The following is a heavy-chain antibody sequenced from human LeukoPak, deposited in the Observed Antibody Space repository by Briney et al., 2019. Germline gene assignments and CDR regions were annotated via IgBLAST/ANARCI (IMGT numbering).Heavy chain of an antibody. CDR1: GGSISSYY. Sequence: SETLSLTCTVSGGSISSYYWSWIRQPPGKGLEWIGYIYYSGSTNYNPSLKSRVTISVDTSKNQFPLKLSSVTAADTAVYYCARERTGLNYGSGSKYYYYYYMDVWGKGTTVTISS. J-gene: IGHJ6*03. CDR2: IYYSGST. V-gene: IGHV4-59*12. CDR3: ARERTGLNYGSGSKYYYYYYMDV. D-gene: IGHD3-10*01.